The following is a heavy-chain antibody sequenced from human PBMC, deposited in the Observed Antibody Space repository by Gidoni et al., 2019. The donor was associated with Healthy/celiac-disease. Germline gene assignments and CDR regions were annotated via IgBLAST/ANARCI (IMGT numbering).Heavy chain of an antibody. CDR1: GYTFTSYG. CDR2: ISAYNGNT. J-gene: IGHJ3*02. V-gene: IGHV1-18*01. Sequence: QVQLVQSGAEVKKPGASVKVSCKASGYTFTSYGISWVRQAPGQGLEWMGWISAYNGNTNYAQKLQGRVTMTTDTSTSTAYMELRSLRSDDTAVYYCARDFGGWQLAPNDAFDIWGQGTMVTVSS. D-gene: IGHD6-13*01. CDR3: ARDFGGWQLAPNDAFDI.